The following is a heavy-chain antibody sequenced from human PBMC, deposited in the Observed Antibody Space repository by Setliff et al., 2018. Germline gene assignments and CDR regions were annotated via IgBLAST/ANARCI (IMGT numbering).Heavy chain of an antibody. V-gene: IGHV3-23*01. CDR3: AKGKGPQPRPSLDY. CDR1: GFTFSSYA. Sequence: GGSLRLSCAASGFTFSSYAMSWVRQAPGEGLEWVSAISASGGTTYYADSVKGRFTMSSDNSKNTLYLQMNSLRAEDTARYYCAKGKGPQPRPSLDYWGQGTLVTVSS. CDR2: ISASGGTT. J-gene: IGHJ4*02.